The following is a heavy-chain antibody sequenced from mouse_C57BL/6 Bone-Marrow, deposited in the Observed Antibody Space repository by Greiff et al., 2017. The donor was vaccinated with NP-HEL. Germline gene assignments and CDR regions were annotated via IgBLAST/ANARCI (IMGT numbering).Heavy chain of an antibody. Sequence: QVQLQQPGAELVMPGASVKLSCKASGYTFTSYWMHWVKQRPGQGLEWIGEIDPSDSYTNYNQKFKGKSTLTVDKSSSTAYMQLSSLTSEDSAVYYCERYYGSTHYYAMDYWGQGTSVTVSS. D-gene: IGHD1-1*01. J-gene: IGHJ4*01. CDR1: GYTFTSYW. V-gene: IGHV1-69*01. CDR2: IDPSDSYT. CDR3: ERYYGSTHYYAMDY.